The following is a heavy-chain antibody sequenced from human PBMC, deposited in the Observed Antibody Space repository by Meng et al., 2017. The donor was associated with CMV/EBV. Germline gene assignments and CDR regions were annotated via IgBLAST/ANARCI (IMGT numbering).Heavy chain of an antibody. CDR1: GFTFTNNA. Sequence: GESLKISCAASGFTFTNNAMHWVRQAPGKGLEWVAVISYGGINTYHADPVRGRFTISRDNSKNTVYLQMNSLRADDTAVYCCARDRGASVVAAARGYFYYGMDVWGQGTTVTVSS. V-gene: IGHV3-30-3*01. CDR2: ISYGGINT. CDR3: ARDRGASVVAAARGYFYYGMDV. D-gene: IGHD2-15*01. J-gene: IGHJ6*02.